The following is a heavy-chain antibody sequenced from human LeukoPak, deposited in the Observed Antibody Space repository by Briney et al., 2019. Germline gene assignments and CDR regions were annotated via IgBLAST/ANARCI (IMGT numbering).Heavy chain of an antibody. CDR2: ISGSGGST. CDR1: GFTFSSYA. Sequence: GGSLRLSCAASGFTFSSYAMSWVRQAPGKGLEWVSAISGSGGSTYYADSVKGRFTISRDNSKNTLYLQMNSLRAEDTAVYYWAKDLKYQLLPYWGQGTLVTVSS. D-gene: IGHD2-2*01. J-gene: IGHJ4*02. V-gene: IGHV3-23*01. CDR3: AKDLKYQLLPY.